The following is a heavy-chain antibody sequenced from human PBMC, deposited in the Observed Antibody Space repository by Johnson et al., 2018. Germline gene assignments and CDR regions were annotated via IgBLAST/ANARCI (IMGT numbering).Heavy chain of an antibody. Sequence: QVQLQESGPGLVKPSETLSLTCSVSGASISTYYWSWIRQPPGKGLEWIGYVYYSGSTSYNPSLTSRSTISLDRSNNQFSLKLSSVTAADTAVYYWATMKHRYGYVTAFDIWGQGTTVTVS. J-gene: IGHJ3*02. CDR1: GASISTYY. CDR3: ATMKHRYGYVTAFDI. D-gene: IGHD5-18*01. V-gene: IGHV4-59*01. CDR2: VYYSGST.